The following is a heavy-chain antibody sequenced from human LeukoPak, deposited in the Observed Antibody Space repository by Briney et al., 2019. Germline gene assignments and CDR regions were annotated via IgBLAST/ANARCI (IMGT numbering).Heavy chain of an antibody. D-gene: IGHD4-17*01. CDR2: IYYSGST. Sequence: PSETLSLTCTVSGGSISSGGYSWSWIRQHPGKGLEWIGYIYYSGSTYYNPSLKSRVTISVDTSKNQFSLKLSSVTAADTAVYYCARGRHGDYVFWFDPWGQGTLVTVSS. CDR3: ARGRHGDYVFWFDP. J-gene: IGHJ5*02. CDR1: GGSISSGGYS. V-gene: IGHV4-31*03.